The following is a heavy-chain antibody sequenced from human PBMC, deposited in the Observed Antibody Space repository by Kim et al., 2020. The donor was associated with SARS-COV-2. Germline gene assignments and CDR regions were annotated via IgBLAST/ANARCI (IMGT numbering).Heavy chain of an antibody. CDR2: INPNSGGT. D-gene: IGHD3-10*01. CDR1: GYTFTGYY. V-gene: IGHV1-2*06. J-gene: IGHJ5*02. Sequence: ASVKVSCKASGYTFTGYYMHWVRQAPGQGLEWMGRINPNSGGTNYAQKFQGRVTMTRDTSISTAYMELSRLRSDDTAVYYCARDPWFGETNNWFDPWGQGTLVTVSS. CDR3: ARDPWFGETNNWFDP.